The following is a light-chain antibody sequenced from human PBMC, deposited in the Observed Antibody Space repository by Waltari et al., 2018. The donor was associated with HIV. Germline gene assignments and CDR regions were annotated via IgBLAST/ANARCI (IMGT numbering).Light chain of an antibody. Sequence: QSALTQPASVSGSPGPSITISCPGTDPHHYDFSWYQHRPGEAPNVIIFEVVNRHSGVSNRFSGSRSGNTASLTISGLLAEDEADYFCTSYISSAIPVFGGGTKVTVL. CDR1: DPHHYD. J-gene: IGLJ2*01. V-gene: IGLV2-14*01. CDR2: EVV. CDR3: TSYISSAIPV.